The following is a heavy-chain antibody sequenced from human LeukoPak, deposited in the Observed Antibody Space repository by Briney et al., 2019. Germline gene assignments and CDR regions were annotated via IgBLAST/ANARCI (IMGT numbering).Heavy chain of an antibody. CDR3: AKGSEDGLLWFGEFEWFDP. J-gene: IGHJ5*02. CDR1: GFTFSSYA. V-gene: IGHV3-23*01. CDR2: ISGSGGST. D-gene: IGHD3-10*01. Sequence: GGSLRLSCAASGFTFSSYAMSWVRQAPGKGLEWVSAISGSGGSTYYADSVKGRFTLSRDNSKNTLYLQMNSLRAEDTAVYYCAKGSEDGLLWFGEFEWFDPWGQGTLVTVSS.